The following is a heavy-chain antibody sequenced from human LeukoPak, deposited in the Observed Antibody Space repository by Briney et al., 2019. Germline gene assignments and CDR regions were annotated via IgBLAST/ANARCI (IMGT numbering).Heavy chain of an antibody. CDR2: INHSGST. D-gene: IGHD3-9*01. J-gene: IGHJ4*02. Sequence: SETLSLTCAVYGGFFSGYYWSWIRQPPGKGLEWIGEINHSGSTNYNPSLKSRVTISVDTSKNQFSLKLSSVTAADTAVYYCARHVWLQPFDYWGQGTLVTVSS. V-gene: IGHV4-34*01. CDR3: ARHVWLQPFDY. CDR1: GGFFSGYY.